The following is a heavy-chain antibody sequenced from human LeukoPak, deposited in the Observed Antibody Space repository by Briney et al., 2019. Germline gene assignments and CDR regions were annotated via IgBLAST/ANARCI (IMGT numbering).Heavy chain of an antibody. J-gene: IGHJ3*02. CDR1: GGSFSGYC. V-gene: IGHV4-34*01. Sequence: SETLSLTCAVYGGSFSGYCWSWIRQPPGKGLEWIGEINHSGSTNYNPSLKSRVTISVDTSKNQFSLKLSSVTAADTAVYYCARAPLANDAFDIWGQGTMVTVSS. CDR3: ARAPLANDAFDI. CDR2: INHSGST.